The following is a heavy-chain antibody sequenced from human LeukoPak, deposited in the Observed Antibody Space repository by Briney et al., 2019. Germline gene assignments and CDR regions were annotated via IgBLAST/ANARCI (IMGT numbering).Heavy chain of an antibody. D-gene: IGHD6-19*01. V-gene: IGHV4-34*01. CDR3: ARARSSGWYWSGGWFDP. J-gene: IGHJ5*02. Sequence: SETLSLTCTVSDDSITIYYWSWIRQPPGKGLEWIGEINHSGSTNYNPSLKSRVTISVDTSKNQFSLKLSSVTAADTAVYYWARARSSGWYWSGGWFDPWGQGTLVTVSS. CDR1: DDSITIYY. CDR2: INHSGST.